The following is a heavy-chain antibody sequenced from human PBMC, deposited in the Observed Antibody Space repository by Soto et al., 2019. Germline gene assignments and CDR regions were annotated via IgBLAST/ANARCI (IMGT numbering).Heavy chain of an antibody. J-gene: IGHJ3*02. CDR3: AREVNIVVVPAPRAPDAFGI. V-gene: IGHV4-31*03. CDR1: GGSISSGGYY. D-gene: IGHD2-2*01. Sequence: QVQLQESGPGLVKPSQTLSLTCTVSGGSISSGGYYWSWIRQHPGKGLEWIGYIYYSGSTYYNPSLESRVTISVDTSKNQFSLKLSCVTAADTAVYYCAREVNIVVVPAPRAPDAFGIWGQGTMVTVSS. CDR2: IYYSGST.